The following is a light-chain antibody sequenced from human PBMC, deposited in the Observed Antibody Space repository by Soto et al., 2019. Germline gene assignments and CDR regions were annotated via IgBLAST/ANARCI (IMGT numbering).Light chain of an antibody. J-gene: IGLJ1*01. V-gene: IGLV2-14*01. Sequence: QSVRTQPASVSGSPGQSVTISCTGTRNDVGGYNYVSWYQHHPGKAPKLIISQVSNRPSGVSNRFSASKSGNTASLTISGLQAEDESDYYCSSYTNSSAFYVFGTGTKVTVL. CDR1: RNDVGGYNY. CDR3: SSYTNSSAFYV. CDR2: QVS.